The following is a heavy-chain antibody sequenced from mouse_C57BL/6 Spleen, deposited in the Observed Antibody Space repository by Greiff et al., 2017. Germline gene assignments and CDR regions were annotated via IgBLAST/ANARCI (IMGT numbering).Heavy chain of an antibody. D-gene: IGHD1-1*01. CDR1: GYTFTSYW. Sequence: VQGVESGAELAKPGASVKLSCKASGYTFTSYWMHWVKQRPGQGLEWIGYINPSSGYTKYNQKFKDKATLTADKSSSTAYMQLSSLTYEDSAVYYCARDSSLAGFAYWGQGTLVTVSA. CDR2: INPSSGYT. V-gene: IGHV1-7*01. J-gene: IGHJ3*01. CDR3: ARDSSLAGFAY.